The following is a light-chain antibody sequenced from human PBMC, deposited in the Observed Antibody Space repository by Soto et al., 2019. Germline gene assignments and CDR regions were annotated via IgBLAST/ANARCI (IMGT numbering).Light chain of an antibody. CDR1: SSNIGNNY. J-gene: IGLJ2*01. Sequence: QSVLTQPPSVSAAPGQKVTISCSGTSSNIGNNYVSWYQHLPGTAPKLLIYDNNKRPSAIPARFSGSKSGTSATLGITGLQTGDEADYYCGTWDTSMSAVVFGGGTKLTVL. V-gene: IGLV1-51*01. CDR3: GTWDTSMSAVV. CDR2: DNN.